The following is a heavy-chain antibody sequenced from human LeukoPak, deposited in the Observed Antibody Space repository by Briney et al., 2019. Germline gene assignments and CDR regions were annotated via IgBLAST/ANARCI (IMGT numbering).Heavy chain of an antibody. CDR3: ARDHQIAVAGTFHYYYYMDV. J-gene: IGHJ6*03. D-gene: IGHD6-19*01. CDR1: GYTFTGYY. V-gene: IGHV1-2*02. Sequence: VASVKVSCKASGYTFTGYYMHWVRQAPGQGREWMGWINPNSGGTNYAQKFQGRVTMTRDTSISTAYMELSRLRSDDTAVYYCARDHQIAVAGTFHYYYYMDVWGKGTTVTVSS. CDR2: INPNSGGT.